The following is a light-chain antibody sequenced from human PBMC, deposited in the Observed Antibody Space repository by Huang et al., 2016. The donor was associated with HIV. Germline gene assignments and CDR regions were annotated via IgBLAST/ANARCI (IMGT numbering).Light chain of an antibody. Sequence: EIVMTQSPVTLSVSPGERVTLSCRATESISSNLAWYQQNSGQPPRLLIYDASTRATGTPARFRGSGSGTEFTLTIDSLQSGDFAVYYCQQYNNWPPITFGQGTRLDIK. V-gene: IGKV3-15*01. CDR1: ESISSN. J-gene: IGKJ5*01. CDR2: DAS. CDR3: QQYNNWPPIT.